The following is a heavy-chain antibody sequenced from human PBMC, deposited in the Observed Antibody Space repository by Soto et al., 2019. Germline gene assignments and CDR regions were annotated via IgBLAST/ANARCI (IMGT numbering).Heavy chain of an antibody. J-gene: IGHJ4*02. Sequence: QLQLQESGPGLVKPSETLSLTCTVSGDSISGSSYYWGWIRQPPGKGLEWIGNIYYSGSTYYNPSLKSRVTISVDTSKTQFSLKLSSVTATDTAVYYCASQPGGFGEFQWGQGTLVTVSS. D-gene: IGHD3-10*01. CDR2: IYYSGST. CDR1: GDSISGSSYY. V-gene: IGHV4-39*01. CDR3: ASQPGGFGEFQ.